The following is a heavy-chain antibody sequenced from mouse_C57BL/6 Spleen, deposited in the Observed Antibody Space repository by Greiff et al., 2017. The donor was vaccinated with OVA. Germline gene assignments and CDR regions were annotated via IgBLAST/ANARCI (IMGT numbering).Heavy chain of an antibody. CDR2: IDPNSGGT. J-gene: IGHJ2*01. CDR1: GYTFTSYW. CDR3: ARGDYYYGSFPLDY. V-gene: IGHV1-72*01. D-gene: IGHD1-1*01. Sequence: QVHVKQPGAELVKPGASVKLSCKASGYTFTSYWMHWVKQRPGRGLEWIGRIDPNSGGTKYNEKFKSKATLTIDKPSSTAYMQLSSLISEDSAVYYCARGDYYYGSFPLDYWGQGTTLTVSS.